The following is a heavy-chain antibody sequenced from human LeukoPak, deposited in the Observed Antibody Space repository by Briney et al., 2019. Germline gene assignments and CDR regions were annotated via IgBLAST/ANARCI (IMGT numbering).Heavy chain of an antibody. CDR3: ASQYDFWSFDP. Sequence: PSETLSLTCTVSGGSISSYYWSWIRQPPGKGLEWIGYIHNSGNTNYNPSLKRRVTISVDTPKKELSLKLTSVTAADTPVYYCASQYDFWSFDPWGQGTLVTVSS. V-gene: IGHV4-59*08. D-gene: IGHD3-3*01. CDR1: GGSISSYY. CDR2: IHNSGNT. J-gene: IGHJ5*02.